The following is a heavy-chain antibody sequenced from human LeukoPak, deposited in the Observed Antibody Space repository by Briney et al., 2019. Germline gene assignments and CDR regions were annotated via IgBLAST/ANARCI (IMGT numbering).Heavy chain of an antibody. CDR3: ARGGVVVVAAKVDYFDY. CDR2: IYTSGST. V-gene: IGHV4-61*02. J-gene: IGHJ4*02. Sequence: SETLSFTCTVSGGSISGGSYDWSWIRQPAGKGLEWIGRIYTSGSTNYNPSLKSRVTISVDTSKNQFSLKLSSATAADTAVYYCARGGVVVVAAKVDYFDYWGQGTLVTVSS. D-gene: IGHD2-15*01. CDR1: GGSISGGSYD.